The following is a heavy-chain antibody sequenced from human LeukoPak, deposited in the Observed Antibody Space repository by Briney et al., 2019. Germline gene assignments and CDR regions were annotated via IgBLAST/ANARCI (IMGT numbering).Heavy chain of an antibody. D-gene: IGHD2-2*01. J-gene: IGHJ3*02. V-gene: IGHV1-2*02. CDR1: GYTFTGYY. CDR3: SRDCSSPSCYLNTRDDM. Sequence: ASVKVSCKASGYTFTGYYMHWVRQAPGQGLEWVGWINPNSGGTNYAHKFQGGVTITRDTSINTAYVELSRLRDDDTAVYYCSRDCSSPSCYLNTRDDMGGQGTMVT. CDR2: INPNSGGT.